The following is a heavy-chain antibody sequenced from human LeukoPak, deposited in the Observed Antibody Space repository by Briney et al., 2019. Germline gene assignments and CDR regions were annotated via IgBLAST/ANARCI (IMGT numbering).Heavy chain of an antibody. CDR1: GFTISSYS. CDR2: ISYDGRGE. Sequence: GGSLRLSCAASGFTISSYSMHWVRQPPGKGLQWVALISYDGRGENYADSVKGRFTISRDTSNNTLYLQMNGLGTDDTAVYYCAKHYDFWSGYIRGFVSWGQGTLVTVSS. CDR3: AKHYDFWSGYIRGFVS. V-gene: IGHV3-30*18. D-gene: IGHD3-3*01. J-gene: IGHJ4*02.